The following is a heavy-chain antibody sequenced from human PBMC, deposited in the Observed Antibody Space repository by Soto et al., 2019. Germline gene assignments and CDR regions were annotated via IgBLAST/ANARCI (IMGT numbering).Heavy chain of an antibody. V-gene: IGHV1-69*08. CDR2: IIPAVGAG. CDR3: XXXVQSSWFDS. Sequence: QVQLEQSGAEVKKPGSSVKVSCKASGGNFDSLSINWVRQAPGQGLEWMGRIIPAVGAGNYPQNFQGRVTXXXXXXXXXXXXXXXXXXXXXXXXXXXXXXVQSSWFDSWGQGTLIIVS. CDR1: GGNFDSLS. J-gene: IGHJ5*01. D-gene: IGHD6-19*01.